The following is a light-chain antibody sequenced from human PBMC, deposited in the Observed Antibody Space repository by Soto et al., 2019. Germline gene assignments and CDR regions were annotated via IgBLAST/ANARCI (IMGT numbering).Light chain of an antibody. Sequence: QSVLTQPASVSGSPGQSLTISCTVTSSDVGSYNLVSWYQHHPGKAPKFIIYEDSKRPTGVSDRFSGSKSGNTASLKISGLQAEDEAHYYCCAFVRSNALVFGGGTKVTVL. CDR1: SSDVGSYNL. CDR2: EDS. J-gene: IGLJ2*01. CDR3: CAFVRSNALV. V-gene: IGLV2-23*01.